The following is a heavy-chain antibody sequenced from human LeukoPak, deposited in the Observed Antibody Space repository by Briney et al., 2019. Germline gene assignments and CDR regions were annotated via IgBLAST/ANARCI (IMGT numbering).Heavy chain of an antibody. V-gene: IGHV3-11*01. CDR3: AREMDGPYGSGSPLDY. J-gene: IGHJ4*02. CDR1: GFTFSEYY. Sequence: PGGPLRLSCAASGFTFSEYYMSWIRQAPGKGLEWVSYISSSGSTTYYADSVKGRFTISRDNAKNSLYLQMNSLRAEDTAVYYCAREMDGPYGSGSPLDYWGQGTLVTVSS. CDR2: ISSSGSTT. D-gene: IGHD3-10*01.